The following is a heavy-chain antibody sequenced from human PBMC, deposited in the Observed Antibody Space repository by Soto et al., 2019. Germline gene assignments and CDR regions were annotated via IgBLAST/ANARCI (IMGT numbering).Heavy chain of an antibody. Sequence: QVQFVQSEAEVKKPGASVKVSCKASGYSFTSFPIHWVRQAPGQGLECMGWINAANGYTRYSQKFQGRVTITRDTPATTAYMDLSSLTSEDTAVYYCARGGGLDDWGQGTLITVSS. D-gene: IGHD3-10*01. J-gene: IGHJ4*02. V-gene: IGHV1-3*01. CDR3: ARGGGLDD. CDR2: INAANGYT. CDR1: GYSFTSFP.